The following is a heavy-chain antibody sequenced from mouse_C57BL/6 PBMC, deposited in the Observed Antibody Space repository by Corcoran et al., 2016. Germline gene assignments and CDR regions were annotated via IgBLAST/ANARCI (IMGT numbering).Heavy chain of an antibody. CDR2: INPNNGGI. D-gene: IGHD1-1*02. V-gene: IGHV1-26*01. J-gene: IGHJ3*01. CDR3: ARLGGNPDWFAY. CDR1: GYTFTDYY. Sequence: EVQLQQSGPELVKPGASVKISCKASGYTFTDYYMNWVKQSHGTSLEWIGDINPNNGGISYNQKFKGKATLTVDKSSSTAYMELRSLTSEDSAGYYCARLGGNPDWFAYWGQGTLVTVSA.